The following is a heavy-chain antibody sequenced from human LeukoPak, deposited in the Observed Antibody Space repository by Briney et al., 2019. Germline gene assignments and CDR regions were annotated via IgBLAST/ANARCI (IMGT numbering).Heavy chain of an antibody. CDR2: VNSDGSST. V-gene: IGHV3-74*01. D-gene: IGHD6-19*01. CDR3: AKYSSGWYGGSFDI. Sequence: PGGSLRLSCAASGFTFSSYAMSWVRQAPGKGLVWVSRVNSDGSSTYYADSVKGRFTISRDNAKNTLYLQMNSLRAEDTAVYYCAKYSSGWYGGSFDIWGQGTMVTVSS. J-gene: IGHJ3*02. CDR1: GFTFSSYA.